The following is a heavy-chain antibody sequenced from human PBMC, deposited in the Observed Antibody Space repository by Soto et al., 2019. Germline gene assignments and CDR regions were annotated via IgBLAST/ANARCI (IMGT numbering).Heavy chain of an antibody. CDR2: ISGGGGNT. V-gene: IGHV3-23*01. CDR3: ARGIAAAGTVN. J-gene: IGHJ4*02. D-gene: IGHD6-13*01. Sequence: GGSLRLSCAASGFTFSSYAMSWVRQAPGKGLEWVSVISGGGGNTYYADSVKGRFTISRDNSKHTLHLQMNSLRAEDTAVYYCARGIAAAGTVNWGQGTLVTVSS. CDR1: GFTFSSYA.